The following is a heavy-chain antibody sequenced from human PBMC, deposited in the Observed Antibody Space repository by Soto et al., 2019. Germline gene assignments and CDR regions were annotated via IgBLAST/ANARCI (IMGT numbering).Heavy chain of an antibody. D-gene: IGHD1-26*01. CDR3: AHRGDMNGKWDQGYFDH. CDR1: GFSLTTRPVG. J-gene: IGHJ4*01. V-gene: IGHV2-5*02. Sequence: QITLRESGPTRVKPTQTLTLTCTFSGFSLTTRPVGVAWIRQPPGKALEWLAVIYWDDDKRYSPSLKSRLTIAKDTSKNQVVLTMAYMDPVDTATYFCAHRGDMNGKWDQGYFDHWGHGTLVTVAS. CDR2: IYWDDDK.